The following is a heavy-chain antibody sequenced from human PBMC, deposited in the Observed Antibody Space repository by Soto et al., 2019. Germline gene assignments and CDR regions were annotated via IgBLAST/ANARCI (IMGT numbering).Heavy chain of an antibody. CDR2: INSDGSST. D-gene: IGHD2-2*01. CDR3: ARGVVVVPAMSWFDP. V-gene: IGHV3-74*01. J-gene: IGHJ5*02. Sequence: EVQLVESGGGLVQPGGSLRLSCAASGFTFSSYWMHWVRQAPGKGLEWVSRINSDGSSTSYADSVKGRFTISRDNAKNTLYLQMNSLRAEDAAVYYCARGVVVVPAMSWFDPWGQGTLVTVSS. CDR1: GFTFSSYW.